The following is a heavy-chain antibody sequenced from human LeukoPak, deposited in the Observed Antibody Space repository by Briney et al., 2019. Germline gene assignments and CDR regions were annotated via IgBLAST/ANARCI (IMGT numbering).Heavy chain of an antibody. D-gene: IGHD5-18*01. CDR3: AKDEDPYNVDTSFDY. Sequence: PGGPLRLSCAASGFTFSSYAMSWVRQAPGKGLEWVSAISGSGGSTYYADSVKGRFTISRDNSKNTLYLQMNSLRAEDTAVYYCAKDEDPYNVDTSFDYWGQGTLVTVSS. CDR2: ISGSGGST. J-gene: IGHJ4*02. CDR1: GFTFSSYA. V-gene: IGHV3-23*01.